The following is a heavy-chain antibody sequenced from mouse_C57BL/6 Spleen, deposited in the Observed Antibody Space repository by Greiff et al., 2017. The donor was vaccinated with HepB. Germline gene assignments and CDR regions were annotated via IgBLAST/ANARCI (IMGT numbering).Heavy chain of an antibody. D-gene: IGHD2-3*01. CDR2: INPYNGDT. CDR3: VREGIYDGYFFYFDY. V-gene: IGHV1-20*01. CDR1: GYSFTGYF. J-gene: IGHJ2*01. Sequence: EVKLQQSGPELVKPGDSVKISCKASGYSFTGYFMNWVMQSHGKSLEWIGRINPYNGDTFYNQKFKGKATLTVDKSSSTAHMELRSLTSEDSAVYYCVREGIYDGYFFYFDYWGQGTTLTVSS.